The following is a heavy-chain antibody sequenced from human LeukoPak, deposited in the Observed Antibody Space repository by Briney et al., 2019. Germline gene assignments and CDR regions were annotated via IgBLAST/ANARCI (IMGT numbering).Heavy chain of an antibody. D-gene: IGHD3-16*02. CDR1: GGSFSGYY. V-gene: IGHV4-34*01. J-gene: IGHJ4*02. Sequence: SETLSLTCAVYGGSFSGYYWSWIRQPPGKGLEWIGEINHSGSTNYNPSLKSRVTISVDTSKNQFSLKLSFVTAADTAVYYCARRNVWGSYRYGFDYWGQGTLVTVSS. CDR3: ARRNVWGSYRYGFDY. CDR2: INHSGST.